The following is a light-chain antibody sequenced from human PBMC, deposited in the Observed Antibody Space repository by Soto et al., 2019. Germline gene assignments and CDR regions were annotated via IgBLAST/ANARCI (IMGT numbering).Light chain of an antibody. CDR1: TSDVGGYNY. CDR3: TSYTRGSTLRYV. CDR2: EVS. Sequence: SVLTQPASVSGSPGQSITISCTGTTSDVGGYNYVSWYQQHSGKAPKLMIYEVSNRPSGVSNRFSGSKSGNTASLTISGLQAEDEADYYFTSYTRGSTLRYVFGTGTKVTVL. J-gene: IGLJ1*01. V-gene: IGLV2-14*01.